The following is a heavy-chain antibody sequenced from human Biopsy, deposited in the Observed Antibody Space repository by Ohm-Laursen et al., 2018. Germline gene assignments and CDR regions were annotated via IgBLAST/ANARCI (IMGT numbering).Heavy chain of an antibody. D-gene: IGHD3-9*01. CDR2: NIPILGTG. CDR3: ATKLTGYFHH. V-gene: IGHV1-69*06. Sequence: SSVKVSCKAPVGTFSNYGVNWVRQAPGQGLEWLGGNIPILGTGNYAQKFQDRVTVAADTSTSTATMELRSLRSDDTAVYYCATKLTGYFHHWGQGTLVIVSS. CDR1: VGTFSNYG. J-gene: IGHJ1*01.